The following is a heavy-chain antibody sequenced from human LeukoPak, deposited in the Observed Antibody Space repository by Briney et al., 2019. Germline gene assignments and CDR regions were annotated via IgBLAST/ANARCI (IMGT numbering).Heavy chain of an antibody. Sequence: GGSLRLSCAASGFTFSSYEMNWVRQAPGKGLEWVSYISSSGSTIYYADSAKGRFTISRDNAKNSLYLQMNSLRAEDTAVYYCARDDYGDYEPFDIWGQGTMVTVSS. V-gene: IGHV3-48*03. D-gene: IGHD4-17*01. J-gene: IGHJ3*02. CDR1: GFTFSSYE. CDR3: ARDDYGDYEPFDI. CDR2: ISSSGSTI.